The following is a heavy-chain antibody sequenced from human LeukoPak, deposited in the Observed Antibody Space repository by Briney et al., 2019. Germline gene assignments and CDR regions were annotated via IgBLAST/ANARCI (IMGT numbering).Heavy chain of an antibody. CDR3: ARDFQLGVLWFGDFGWVPKQNGLPSSNNWFDP. CDR2: ISAYNGNT. J-gene: IGHJ5*02. V-gene: IGHV1-18*01. CDR1: GYTFTSYG. D-gene: IGHD3-10*01. Sequence: GASVKVSCKASGYTFTSYGISWVRQAPGQGLEWMGWISAYNGNTNYAQKLQGRVTMTTDTSASTAYMELRSLRSDDTAVYYCARDFQLGVLWFGDFGWVPKQNGLPSSNNWFDPWGQGTLVTVSS.